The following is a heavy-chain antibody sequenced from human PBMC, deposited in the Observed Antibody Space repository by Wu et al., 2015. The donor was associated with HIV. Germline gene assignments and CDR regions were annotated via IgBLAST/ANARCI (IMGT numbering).Heavy chain of an antibody. CDR3: ARGRHYYDPSGYYLGYGFDI. J-gene: IGHJ3*02. V-gene: IGHV1-8*01. Sequence: QVQLVQSGAEVKKPGASVKVSCKASGYTFTSYDINWVRQATGQGLEWMGWMNPNSGNTGYAQKFQGRVTMTRNTSISTAYMELSSLRSEDTAVYYCARGRHYYDPSGYYLGYGFDIWGPRDNGHRLF. CDR2: MNPNSGNT. CDR1: GYTFTSYD. D-gene: IGHD3-22*01.